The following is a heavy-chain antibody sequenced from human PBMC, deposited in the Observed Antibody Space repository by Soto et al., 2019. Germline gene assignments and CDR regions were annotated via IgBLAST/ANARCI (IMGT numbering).Heavy chain of an antibody. D-gene: IGHD3-22*01. CDR3: ARDAKWLLPPTDYGMDV. V-gene: IGHV4-31*03. Sequence: TLSLTCTVSGGSISGGGYYWSWIRQHPGKGLEWIGYIYYSGSTYYNPSLKSRVTISVDTSKNQFSLKLSSVTAADTAVYYCARDAKWLLPPTDYGMDVWGQGTTVTVSS. J-gene: IGHJ6*02. CDR1: GGSISGGGYY. CDR2: IYYSGST.